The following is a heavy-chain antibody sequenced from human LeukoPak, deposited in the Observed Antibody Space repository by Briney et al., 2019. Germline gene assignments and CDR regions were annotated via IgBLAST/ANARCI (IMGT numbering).Heavy chain of an antibody. J-gene: IGHJ5*02. V-gene: IGHV1-8*01. CDR3: AKDKKQLVLLQYPTRWFDP. CDR2: MNPNSGNT. CDR1: GYTFTSYD. D-gene: IGHD6-13*01. Sequence: ASVKVSCKASGYTFTSYDINWVRQATGQRLEWMGWMNPNSGNTGYAQKFQGRVTMTRNTSISTAYMELSSLRAEDTAVYYCAKDKKQLVLLQYPTRWFDPWGQGTLVTVSS.